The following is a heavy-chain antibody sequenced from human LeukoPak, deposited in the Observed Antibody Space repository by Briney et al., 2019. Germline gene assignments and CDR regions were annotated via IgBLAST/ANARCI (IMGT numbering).Heavy chain of an antibody. V-gene: IGHV1-2*06. CDR1: GYTFTGYN. CDR2: VNPNSGGT. D-gene: IGHD2-15*01. Sequence: GASVKVSCKASGYTFTGYNMHWVRQAPGQGLGWMGRVNPNSGGTNYAQKFQGRVTMTRDTSISTAYMELSRLRSDDTAVYYCARFGRQHNWFDPWGQGTLVTVSS. CDR3: ARFGRQHNWFDP. J-gene: IGHJ5*02.